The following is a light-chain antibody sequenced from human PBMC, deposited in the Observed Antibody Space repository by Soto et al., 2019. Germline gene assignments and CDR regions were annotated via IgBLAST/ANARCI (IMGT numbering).Light chain of an antibody. CDR1: QSVSSY. J-gene: IGKJ4*01. CDR3: QQRSNWGLT. V-gene: IGKV3-11*01. CDR2: DAS. Sequence: EIVLTQSPATLSLSPGERATLSCRASQSVSSYLAWYQQKPGQAPRLLIYDASNRATGIPARFSGSGSGTNFTLTISSLEPADFAVYYCQQRSNWGLTFGVGTTVETK.